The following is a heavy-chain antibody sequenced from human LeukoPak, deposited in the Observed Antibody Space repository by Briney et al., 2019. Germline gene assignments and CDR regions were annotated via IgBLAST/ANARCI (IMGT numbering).Heavy chain of an antibody. J-gene: IGHJ4*02. CDR3: AKDRFYSSGTWYGC. Sequence: GGSLRLSCAASGFTLSSHAMSLVRQAPGKGLEWVSTLSGNDGKTYYADSVKGRFTISRDNSRNTLYLQMNSMRAEDTALYYCAKDRFYSSGTWYGCWGQGTLVTVSS. CDR1: GFTLSSHA. V-gene: IGHV3-23*01. CDR2: LSGNDGKT. D-gene: IGHD6-19*01.